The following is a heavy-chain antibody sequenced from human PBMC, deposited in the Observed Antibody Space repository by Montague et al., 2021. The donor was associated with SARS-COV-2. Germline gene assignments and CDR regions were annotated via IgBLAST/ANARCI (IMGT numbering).Heavy chain of an antibody. J-gene: IGHJ6*02. D-gene: IGHD4-23*01. CDR1: GFTFTNYA. CDR2: ISYDGSNK. CDR3: ASSEGLTVVTGYYYGMDV. Sequence: SLRLSCAASGFTFTNYAMHWVRQAPGKGLEWVAVISYDGSNKYYXDSVKGRFTISRDNSENTLYLQMNSLRAEDTAVYYCASSEGLTVVTGYYYGMDVWGQGTTVTVSS. V-gene: IGHV3-30*04.